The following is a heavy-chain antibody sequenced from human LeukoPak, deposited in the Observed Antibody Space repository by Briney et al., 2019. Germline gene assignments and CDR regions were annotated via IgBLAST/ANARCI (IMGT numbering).Heavy chain of an antibody. J-gene: IGHJ6*03. V-gene: IGHV4-34*01. D-gene: IGHD2-2*01. Sequence: ASETLSLTCAVYGGSFSGYYWSWIRQPPGKGLEWIGEINHSGSTNYNPSLKSRVTISVDTSKNQFSLKLSSVTAADTAVYYCAREVVVVPAALYYYYYMDVWGKGTTVTVSS. CDR3: AREVVVVPAALYYYYYMDV. CDR2: INHSGST. CDR1: GGSFSGYY.